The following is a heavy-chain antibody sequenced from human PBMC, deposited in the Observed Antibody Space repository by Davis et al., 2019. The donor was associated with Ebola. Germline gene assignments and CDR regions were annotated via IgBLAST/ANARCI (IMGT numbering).Heavy chain of an antibody. D-gene: IGHD6-13*01. V-gene: IGHV4-34*01. CDR2: INHSGST. CDR3: ARGDRQQLARIDY. CDR1: GGSFSGYY. Sequence: SQTLSLTCAVYGGSFSGYYWSWIRQPPGKGLEWIGEINHSGSTNYNPSLKSRVTISVDTSKNQFSLKLSSVTAADTAVYYCARGDRQQLARIDYWGQGTLVTVSS. J-gene: IGHJ4*02.